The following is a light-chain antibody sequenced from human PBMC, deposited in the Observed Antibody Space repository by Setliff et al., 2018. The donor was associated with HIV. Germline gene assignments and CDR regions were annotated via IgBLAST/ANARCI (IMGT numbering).Light chain of an antibody. CDR1: LSVSSK. Sequence: EIVLTQSPATLSLSPGERATLSCRASLSVSSKLAWYQQKSGQAPRLLIYDASNKATGIPARFSGSGSGTDFTLTISSMEPEDFAVYYCQYRYNSLFSFGPGTKVDIK. CDR2: DAS. V-gene: IGKV3-11*01. CDR3: QYRYNSLFS. J-gene: IGKJ3*01.